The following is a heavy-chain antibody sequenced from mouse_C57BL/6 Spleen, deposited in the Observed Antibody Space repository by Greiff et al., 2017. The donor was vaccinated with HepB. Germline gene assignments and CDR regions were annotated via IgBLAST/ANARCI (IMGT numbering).Heavy chain of an antibody. CDR2: IYPGSGNT. CDR3: ARDKLTGTSWFAY. D-gene: IGHD4-1*01. Sequence: VQLQESGAELVRPGASVKLSCKASGYTFTDYYINWVKQRPGQGLEWIARIYPGSGNTYYNEKFKGKATLTAEKSSSTAYMQLSSLTSEDSAVYFCARDKLTGTSWFAYWGQGTLVTVSA. J-gene: IGHJ3*01. V-gene: IGHV1-76*01. CDR1: GYTFTDYY.